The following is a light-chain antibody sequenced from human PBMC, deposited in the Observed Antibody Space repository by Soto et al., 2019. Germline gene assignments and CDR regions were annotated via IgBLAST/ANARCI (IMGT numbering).Light chain of an antibody. J-gene: IGKJ1*01. V-gene: IGKV3-20*01. CDR1: QTVTSDY. CDR2: GAS. CDR3: QQYGSSPPVT. Sequence: EIVLTQSPGTLSLSPGERATLSCRASQTVTSDYLAWYQQKPGQAPRLLIYGASDRATGIPDRFSASGSGTDFTLTISRLEPQDFAIYYCQQYGSSPPVTFGQGTKVDIK.